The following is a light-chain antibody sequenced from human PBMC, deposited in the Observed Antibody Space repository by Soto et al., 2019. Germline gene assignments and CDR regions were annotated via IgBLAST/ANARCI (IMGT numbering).Light chain of an antibody. CDR2: GVT. J-gene: IGLJ2*01. CDR1: KSDIGGYNS. Sequence: QSVLTQPASVSGSPGQSITISCTGSKSDIGGYNSVSWYQQHPGKAPKLLIFGVTNRPSGVSDRFSGSKSGNTASLTISALQAEDEADYYCTSYTSVTIVVFGGGTKVTVL. CDR3: TSYTSVTIVV. V-gene: IGLV2-14*01.